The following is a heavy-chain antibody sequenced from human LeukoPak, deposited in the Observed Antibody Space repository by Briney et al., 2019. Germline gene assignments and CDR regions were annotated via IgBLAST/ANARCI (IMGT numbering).Heavy chain of an antibody. J-gene: IGHJ4*02. Sequence: ASVKVSCKASGYTFTSYAMNWVRQAPGQGLEWMGWINTNTGNPTYAQGFTGRFVFSLDTSVSTAYLQISSLKAEDTAVYYCARVLHKRNYDSSEYYQFWGQGTLVTVSS. D-gene: IGHD3-22*01. CDR1: GYTFTSYA. CDR2: INTNTGNP. V-gene: IGHV7-4-1*02. CDR3: ARVLHKRNYDSSEYYQF.